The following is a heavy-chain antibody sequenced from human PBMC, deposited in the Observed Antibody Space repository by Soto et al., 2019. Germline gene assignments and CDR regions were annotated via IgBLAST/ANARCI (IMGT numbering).Heavy chain of an antibody. CDR2: IIPIFGTA. D-gene: IGHD3-22*01. J-gene: IGHJ5*02. CDR1: GGTFSSYA. Sequence: GASVKVSCKASGGTFSSYAISWVRQAPGQGLEWMGGIIPIFGTANYAQKFQGRVTITADESTSTAYMELSSLRSEDTAVYYCARDRDYYDSSGGSAEFDPWGQGTLVTVSS. CDR3: ARDRDYYDSSGGSAEFDP. V-gene: IGHV1-69*13.